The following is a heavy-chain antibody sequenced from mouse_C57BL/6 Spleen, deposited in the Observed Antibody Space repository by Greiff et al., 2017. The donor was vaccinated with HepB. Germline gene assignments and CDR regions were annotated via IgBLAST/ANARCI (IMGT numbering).Heavy chain of an antibody. CDR2: IDPEDGAT. Sequence: VQLKESGAELVRPGASVKLSCTASGLNIKDYYMHWVKQRPEQGLEWIGRIDPEDGATEYAPKFQGKATMTADTSSNTAYLQLSSLTSEDTAVYYCTTVFLTTVVATRAYWGQVTLVTVSA. J-gene: IGHJ3*01. CDR3: TTVFLTTVVATRAY. D-gene: IGHD1-1*01. CDR1: GLNIKDYY. V-gene: IGHV14-1*01.